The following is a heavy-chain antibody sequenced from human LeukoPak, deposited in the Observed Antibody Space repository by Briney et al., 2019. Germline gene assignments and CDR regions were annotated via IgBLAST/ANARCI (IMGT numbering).Heavy chain of an antibody. Sequence: PGGSLRLSCAASGFTFSSNYMSWVRQAPGKGLEWVSVIYSGGSTYYSDSVKGRFTISRDNSKNTLYLQMNSLRAEDTAVYYCARLGGSYCGGDCYQGFDYWGQGTLVTVSS. V-gene: IGHV3-53*01. CDR1: GFTFSSNY. D-gene: IGHD2-21*02. J-gene: IGHJ4*02. CDR2: IYSGGST. CDR3: ARLGGSYCGGDCYQGFDY.